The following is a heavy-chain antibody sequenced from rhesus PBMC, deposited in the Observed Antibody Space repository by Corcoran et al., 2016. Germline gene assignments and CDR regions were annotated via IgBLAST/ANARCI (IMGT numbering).Heavy chain of an antibody. CDR3: ARDQDSNGWSLDV. Sequence: EVRLVEFGGGLVQPGGSLRLSCAVSGYMFSYHYITWVRQAPGKGPDWVGFIRSEVRGWTAEYVASVKGRFTISRDDSKSVASLQMNSLKTEDTAVYYCARDQDSNGWSLDVWGRGVLVTVSS. J-gene: IGHJ5-2*02. CDR2: IRSEVRGWTA. V-gene: IGHV3-116*02. CDR1: GYMFSYHY. D-gene: IGHD6S26*01.